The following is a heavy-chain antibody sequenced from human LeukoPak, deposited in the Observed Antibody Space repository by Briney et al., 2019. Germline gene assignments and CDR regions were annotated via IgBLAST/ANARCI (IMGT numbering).Heavy chain of an antibody. CDR2: ISPTTGTT. J-gene: IGHJ3*02. CDR1: GFAFSSYA. CDR3: AKGRYAFDI. Sequence: GGSLRLSCAASGFAFSSYAMSWIRQAPGKGLEWLSAISPTTGTTFYADSVKGRFTISRDNSKNTLYLQMNILRAEDMAVYYCAKGRYAFDIWGQGTMVTVSS. V-gene: IGHV3-23*01.